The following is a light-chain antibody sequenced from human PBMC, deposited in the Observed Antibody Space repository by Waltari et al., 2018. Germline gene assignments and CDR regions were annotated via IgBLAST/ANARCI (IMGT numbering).Light chain of an antibody. CDR3: QQRSNWPGT. CDR1: QSIRTY. V-gene: IGKV3-11*01. Sequence: EIVLTQSPATLSLSPGETANLSCRASQSIRTYLAWYQQRPGQPPRLLIYDISKRAAGIPARFSGSGSGTDFTLTISSLEPEDFAIYYCQQRSNWPGTFGQGTKVEIK. CDR2: DIS. J-gene: IGKJ1*01.